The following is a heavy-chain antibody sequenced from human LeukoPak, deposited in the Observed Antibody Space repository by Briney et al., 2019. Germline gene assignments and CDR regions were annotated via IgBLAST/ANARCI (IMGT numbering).Heavy chain of an antibody. CDR2: IWYDGSNK. Sequence: PGGSLRLSCAASGFTFSSYGMHWVRQAPGKGLEWVAVIWYDGSNKYYADSVKGRFTISRDNSKNTLYLQMNSLRAEDTAVYYCARAPRGELFLVYWGQGTLVTVSS. D-gene: IGHD3-10*01. V-gene: IGHV3-33*01. J-gene: IGHJ4*02. CDR1: GFTFSSYG. CDR3: ARAPRGELFLVY.